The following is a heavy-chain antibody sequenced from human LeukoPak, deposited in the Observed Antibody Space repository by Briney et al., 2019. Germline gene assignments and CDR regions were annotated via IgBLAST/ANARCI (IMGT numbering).Heavy chain of an antibody. CDR2: ISSSSSYI. CDR1: GFTFSSYS. Sequence: GGSLRLSCAASGFTFSSYSMNWVRQAPGKGLEWVSSISSSSSYIYYADSVKGRFTITRDNAKNSLYLQMNSLRAEDTAVYYYAREKSPMYYYDSSGSASFDIWGQGTMVTVSS. V-gene: IGHV3-21*01. CDR3: AREKSPMYYYDSSGSASFDI. J-gene: IGHJ3*02. D-gene: IGHD3-22*01.